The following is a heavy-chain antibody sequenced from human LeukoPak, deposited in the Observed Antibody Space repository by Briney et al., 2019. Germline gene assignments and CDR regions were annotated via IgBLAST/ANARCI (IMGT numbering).Heavy chain of an antibody. CDR1: GFTFSRFW. Sequence: PGGSLRLSCAASGFTFSRFWMSWVRQAPGKGLEWVSYISSSGSTIYYADSVKGRFTISRDNAKNSLFLQMNNLRVDDTAVYYCAGYYGGLPHSFDYWGQGTLVTVSS. J-gene: IGHJ4*02. V-gene: IGHV3-48*04. D-gene: IGHD4-23*01. CDR3: AGYYGGLPHSFDY. CDR2: ISSSGSTI.